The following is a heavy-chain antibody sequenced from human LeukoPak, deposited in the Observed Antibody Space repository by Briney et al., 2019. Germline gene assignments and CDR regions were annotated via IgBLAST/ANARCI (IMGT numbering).Heavy chain of an antibody. CDR1: GYTFTSYD. J-gene: IGHJ4*02. V-gene: IGHV1-8*01. D-gene: IGHD2-15*01. CDR2: MNPNSGNT. Sequence: ASVKVSCKATGYTFTSYDINWVRQATGQGLEWMGWMNPNSGNTGYAQKFQGRVTMTRNSSITTAYMELSSLRSEDTAVYYCARRHGRCSDGSCYYPDYWGQGTLVTVSS. CDR3: ARRHGRCSDGSCYYPDY.